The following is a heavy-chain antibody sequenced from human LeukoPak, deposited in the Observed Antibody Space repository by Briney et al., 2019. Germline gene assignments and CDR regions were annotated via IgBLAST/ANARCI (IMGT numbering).Heavy chain of an antibody. CDR1: GFTFSDYW. D-gene: IGHD2-8*02. J-gene: IGHJ4*02. CDR2: IKPDGSEK. V-gene: IGHV3-7*01. Sequence: GGSLRLSCAASGFTFSDYWMTWVRQAPGKGLEWVANIKPDGSEKYYVDSVKGRFTISRDNAKNSLYLQMNSLRVEDTAVYYCASYLYGWSYLGYWGQGTLVTVSS. CDR3: ASYLYGWSYLGY.